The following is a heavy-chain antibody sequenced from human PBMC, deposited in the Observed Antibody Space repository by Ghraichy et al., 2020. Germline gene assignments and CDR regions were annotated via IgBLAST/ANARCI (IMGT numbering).Heavy chain of an antibody. V-gene: IGHV4-38-2*01. CDR1: GYSVTTDYY. Sequence: SETLSLTCAVSGYSVTTDYYWGWIRQPPGKGLEWIGSISYSGSTSYKPSLKSRVTISLDTSRNQFFLKLTSVTAADTAVYYCARGKSSTGKDFWGQGTLVTVSS. D-gene: IGHD1-1*01. CDR2: ISYSGST. CDR3: ARGKSSTGKDF. J-gene: IGHJ4*02.